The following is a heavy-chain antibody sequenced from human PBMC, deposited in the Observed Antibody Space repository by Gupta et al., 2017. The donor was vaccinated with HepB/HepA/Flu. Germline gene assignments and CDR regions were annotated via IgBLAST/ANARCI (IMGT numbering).Heavy chain of an antibody. CDR2: ISGGGTGT. CDR3: AKDGRDFGLFDY. D-gene: IGHD3-10*01. Sequence: EVQVLESGGGLVQPGGSLRLSCAASGFIFGRFAMTWVRQAPGKGLEWVSTISGGGTGTYYADSVKDRFTISRDNSKNTVSLQMSSLRADDTAVYYCAKDGRDFGLFDYWGQGTQVTVSS. J-gene: IGHJ4*02. CDR1: GFIFGRFA. V-gene: IGHV3-23*01.